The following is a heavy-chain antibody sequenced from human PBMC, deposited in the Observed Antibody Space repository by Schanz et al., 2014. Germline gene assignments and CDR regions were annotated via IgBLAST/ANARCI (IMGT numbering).Heavy chain of an antibody. Sequence: EVQLLESGGGLVQPGGSLRLSCAASGFTFSIYGMSWVRQAPGKGLEWVSRMIGSGSSVFYADSVKGRFTISRDSSKNTLYLQMNSLRAEDTAVYCCTGLGSSSCYPRYWGQGTLVTVSS. CDR3: TGLGSSSCYPRY. CDR2: MIGSGSSV. J-gene: IGHJ4*02. V-gene: IGHV3-23*01. CDR1: GFTFSIYG. D-gene: IGHD6-13*01.